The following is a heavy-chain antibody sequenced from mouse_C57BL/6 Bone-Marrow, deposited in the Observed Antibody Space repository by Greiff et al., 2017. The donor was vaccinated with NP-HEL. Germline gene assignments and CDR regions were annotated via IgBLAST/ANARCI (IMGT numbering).Heavy chain of an antibody. CDR3: ARWGYGLYAMDY. CDR1: GYTFTDYY. V-gene: IGHV1-26*01. CDR2: INPNNGGT. D-gene: IGHD2-10*02. J-gene: IGHJ4*01. Sequence: EVQLQQSGPELVKPGASVKISCKASGYTFTDYYMNWVKQSHGKSLEWIGDINPNNGGTSYNQKFKGKATLTVDKSSSTAYMELRSLTSEDSAVYYCARWGYGLYAMDYWGQGTSVTVSS.